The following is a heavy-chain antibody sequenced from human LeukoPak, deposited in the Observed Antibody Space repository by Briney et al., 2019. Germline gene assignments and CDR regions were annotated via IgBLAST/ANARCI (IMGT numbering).Heavy chain of an antibody. CDR2: ISSNGGST. J-gene: IGHJ6*02. V-gene: IGHV3-64*02. D-gene: IGHD3-3*01. Sequence: PGGSLRLSCAASGFTFSNYAMHWVRQAPGEGLEYVSAISSNGGSTYYADSVKGRFTISRDNSKNTLFLQKGSLRVEDMAVYFCARGLRAYYYYSMDVWGQGTTVTVSS. CDR3: ARGLRAYYYYSMDV. CDR1: GFTFSNYA.